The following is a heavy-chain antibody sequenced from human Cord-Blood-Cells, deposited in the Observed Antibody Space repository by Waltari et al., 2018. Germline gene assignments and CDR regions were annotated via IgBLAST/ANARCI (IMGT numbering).Heavy chain of an antibody. D-gene: IGHD3-10*01. Sequence: QVQLVESGGGVVQPGRSLRLSCAASGFTFSSYAMHWVRQAPGKGLEWVAVISYDGSNKYYADSVKGRFTISRDNSKNTLYLQMNSLRAEDTAVYYCARDSIGGSGSYWGRVDYWGQGTLVTVSS. CDR1: GFTFSSYA. J-gene: IGHJ4*02. CDR2: ISYDGSNK. V-gene: IGHV3-30*04. CDR3: ARDSIGGSGSYWGRVDY.